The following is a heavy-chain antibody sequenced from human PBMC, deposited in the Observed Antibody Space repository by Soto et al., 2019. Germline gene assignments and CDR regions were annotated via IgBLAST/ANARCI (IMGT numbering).Heavy chain of an antibody. V-gene: IGHV4-59*01. CDR1: GGSISSYY. J-gene: IGHJ4*01. CDR3: ERLNVMVVAGSTFDY. Sequence: SETLSLTCTVSGGSISSYYWSWIRQPPGKGLEWIGYIYYSGSTNYNPSLKSRVTISVDTSKNQFSLKLSSVTAADTAVYYCERLNVMVVAGSTFDYWCHGTLVT. D-gene: IGHD6-19*01. CDR2: IYYSGST.